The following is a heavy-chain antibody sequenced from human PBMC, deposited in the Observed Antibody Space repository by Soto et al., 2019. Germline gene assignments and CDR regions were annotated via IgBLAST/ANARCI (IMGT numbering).Heavy chain of an antibody. V-gene: IGHV2-5*02. D-gene: IGHD3-22*01. Sequence: QITLKESGPTLVKPTQTLTLTCACSGFSLSTRGVGVGWIRQPPGKALEWLALIYWDDDKRYSPSLESRLTITKDTSKNQVVLTMTDVDPVDTATYYCAHRRIGLEGSMRYFDYWGQGILVTVSS. CDR3: AHRRIGLEGSMRYFDY. J-gene: IGHJ4*02. CDR2: IYWDDDK. CDR1: GFSLSTRGVG.